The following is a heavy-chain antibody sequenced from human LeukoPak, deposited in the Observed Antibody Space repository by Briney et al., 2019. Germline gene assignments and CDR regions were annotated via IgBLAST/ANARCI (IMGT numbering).Heavy chain of an antibody. CDR3: ARRLVAALDGMDV. D-gene: IGHD2-15*01. CDR1: GFTFSSYS. V-gene: IGHV3-21*01. Sequence: GGSLRLSCAASGFTFSSYSITWVRQAPGKGLEWVSSISSSSRYIYYADSVKGRFTISRDNAKNSLYLQMNSLRDEDTAVYYCARRLVAALDGMDVWGQGTTVTVSS. CDR2: ISSSSRYI. J-gene: IGHJ6*02.